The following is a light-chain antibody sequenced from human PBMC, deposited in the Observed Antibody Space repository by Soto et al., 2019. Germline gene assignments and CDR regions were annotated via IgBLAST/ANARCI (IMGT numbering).Light chain of an antibody. CDR2: DAS. V-gene: IGLV2-14*03. Sequence: QSALTQPASVSGSPGQSITISCTGTSSDVGGYNYVSWYQHHPGKAPKLMIYDASNRPSGVSNRFSGPKSGNTASLSISGRQPEDEADYYCSSYRTSNTRQIVCGTGTKVTVL. J-gene: IGLJ1*01. CDR3: SSYRTSNTRQIV. CDR1: SSDVGGYNY.